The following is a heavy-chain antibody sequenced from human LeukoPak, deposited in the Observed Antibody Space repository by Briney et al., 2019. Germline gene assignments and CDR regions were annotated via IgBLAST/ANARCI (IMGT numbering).Heavy chain of an antibody. CDR1: GFTFSSYS. J-gene: IGHJ4*02. V-gene: IGHV3-21*01. CDR3: ARDSRSVGIQSDTYFYYFDH. Sequence: PGGSLRLSCAASGFTFSSYSMNWVRQAPGKGLEWVSSISSRSSYIYYADSLKGRFTISRDNAKNSLYLQMNSLRAEDTAVYYCARDSRSVGIQSDTYFYYFDHWGQGTLVTVSS. D-gene: IGHD2/OR15-2a*01. CDR2: ISSRSSYI.